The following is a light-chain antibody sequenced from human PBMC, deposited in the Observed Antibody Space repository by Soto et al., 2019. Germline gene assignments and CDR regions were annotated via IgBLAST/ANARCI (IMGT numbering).Light chain of an antibody. CDR3: HQRSNWPPLT. CDR1: QSVSSY. J-gene: IGKJ4*01. CDR2: DAS. Sequence: EIVLTQSPATLSLSPGERATISCRASQSVSSYLAWYQQQPGQAPTLLLYDASNRATGIPARFSGSRSGTDFFLTISSLLPEDFAVYYCHQRSNWPPLTFGGGTKVEIK. V-gene: IGKV3-11*01.